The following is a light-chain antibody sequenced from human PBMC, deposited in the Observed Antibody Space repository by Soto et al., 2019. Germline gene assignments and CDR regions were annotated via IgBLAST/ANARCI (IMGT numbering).Light chain of an antibody. CDR1: QDISKH. CDR2: AAS. Sequence: DLQMTQSPSSLSASVGVRVTITCRASQDISKHLAWFQQKPGKAPKTLIHAASILHSGVSSKFSGSGSETYFTLTISSLQPEDLETYYCQQYHSYPLTFAGGTKVEIK. J-gene: IGKJ4*01. CDR3: QQYHSYPLT. V-gene: IGKV1-16*02.